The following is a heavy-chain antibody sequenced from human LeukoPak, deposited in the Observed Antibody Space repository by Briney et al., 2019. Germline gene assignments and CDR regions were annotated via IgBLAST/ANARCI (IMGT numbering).Heavy chain of an antibody. CDR3: TRGHWGLQS. Sequence: KTSETLSLTCTVSGASVTDYYWSWIRQSPGKGLEWISYIHHSGNSDYNPSLRSRVTTSLDTSKNQFSLNLTSVTAADTAIYYCTRGHWGLQSWSQGTLVTVSS. J-gene: IGHJ5*02. CDR1: GASVTDYY. D-gene: IGHD7-27*01. V-gene: IGHV4-59*02. CDR2: IHHSGNS.